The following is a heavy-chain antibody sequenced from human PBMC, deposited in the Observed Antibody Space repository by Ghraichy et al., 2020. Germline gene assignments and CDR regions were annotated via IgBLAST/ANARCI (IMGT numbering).Heavy chain of an antibody. V-gene: IGHV3-48*02. J-gene: IGHJ3*02. CDR1: GFTFSSYS. Sequence: GGSLRLSCIASGFTFSSYSMNWVRQAPGKGLQWVSYISISGTMYYADSVKGRFAISRDNAKNSLYLQMNSLRDEDTAVYYCAREALWDYYDTSGHAALDIWGQGTMVTVSS. CDR3: AREALWDYYDTSGHAALDI. CDR2: ISISGTM. D-gene: IGHD3-22*01.